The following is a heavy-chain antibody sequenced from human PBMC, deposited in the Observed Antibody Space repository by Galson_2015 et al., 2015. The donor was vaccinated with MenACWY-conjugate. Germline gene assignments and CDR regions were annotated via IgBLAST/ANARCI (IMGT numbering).Heavy chain of an antibody. CDR1: GFTFSNAW. V-gene: IGHV3-15*01. CDR3: TTGTHYDFWSGYYYYYGMDV. J-gene: IGHJ6*02. Sequence: SLRLSCAASGFTFSNAWMSWVRQAPGKGLEWVGRIKSKTDGGTTDYAAPVKGRFTISRDDSKNTLYLQMNSLKTEDTAVYYCTTGTHYDFWSGYYYYYGMDVWGQGTTVTVSS. CDR2: IKSKTDGGTT. D-gene: IGHD3-3*01.